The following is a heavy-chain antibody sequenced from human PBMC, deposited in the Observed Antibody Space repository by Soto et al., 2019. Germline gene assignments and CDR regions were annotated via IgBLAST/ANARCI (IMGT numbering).Heavy chain of an antibody. CDR2: ISYDGTIT. D-gene: IGHD4-17*01. CDR3: ARDRGDYGRGSYYYAMDV. V-gene: IGHV3-30-3*01. Sequence: GGSLRLSCAASGFTISNYGMHWVRQAPGKGLEWVAVISYDGTITYYADSVKGRFTISRDNSKNTLYLQMNSLRVEDTAVYYCARDRGDYGRGSYYYAMDVWGQGTTVTVSS. J-gene: IGHJ6*02. CDR1: GFTISNYG.